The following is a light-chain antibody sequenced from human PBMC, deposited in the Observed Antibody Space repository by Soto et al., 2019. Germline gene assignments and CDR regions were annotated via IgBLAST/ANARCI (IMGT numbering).Light chain of an antibody. CDR1: QRIANY. J-gene: IGKJ4*02. V-gene: IGKV3-11*01. CDR3: QQLRDWPLPT. CDR2: HAS. Sequence: EIVLTQSPATLSLSPGESATRSCRAIQRIANYLAWYQQKPGQAPRLLIYHASNMASGSPARFSGSGSGTNFTLTISSLEPEDFAFYYCQQLRDWPLPTFAGGTKGESK.